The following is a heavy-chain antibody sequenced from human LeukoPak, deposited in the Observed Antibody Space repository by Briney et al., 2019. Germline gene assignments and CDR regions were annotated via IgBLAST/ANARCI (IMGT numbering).Heavy chain of an antibody. J-gene: IGHJ4*02. V-gene: IGHV1-8*01. CDR3: ARGETKRGYSYGYGPTTFDY. CDR2: INPNSGNT. CDR1: GYTFTGYD. D-gene: IGHD5-18*01. Sequence: ASVKVSCKASGYTFTGYDINWVRQATGQGVEWMGWINPNSGNTGYVQKFQGRVNMARTMSISTAYMRLSSMRSQDTAVYYCARGETKRGYSYGYGPTTFDYWGQGTLVTVSS.